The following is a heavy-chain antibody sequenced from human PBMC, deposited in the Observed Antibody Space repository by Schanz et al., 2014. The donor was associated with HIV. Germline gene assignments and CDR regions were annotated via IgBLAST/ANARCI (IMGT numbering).Heavy chain of an antibody. D-gene: IGHD6-19*01. Sequence: QVQLVQSGAEMKKPGASVKVSCRATGYPFSNSGVSWVRQAPGQGLEWMGWISAYNGHTSYAEKLQGRITMTTDTATTTAYMELRSLRSDDTAVYYCARDRGNIAVAGTFDYWGQGTLVIVSS. CDR2: ISAYNGHT. J-gene: IGHJ4*02. V-gene: IGHV1-18*01. CDR3: ARDRGNIAVAGTFDY. CDR1: GYPFSNSG.